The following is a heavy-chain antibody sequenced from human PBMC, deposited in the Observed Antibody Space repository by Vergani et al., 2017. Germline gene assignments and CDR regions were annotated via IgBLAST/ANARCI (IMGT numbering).Heavy chain of an antibody. D-gene: IGHD3-22*01. CDR3: ARRSSSYYFDI. CDR1: FDSIRNLY. CDR2: VSHSGDT. J-gene: IGHJ5*02. Sequence: QVQLQESGPGLVKSSETLSLTCSVSFDSIRNLYCNWIRQPPGKGLEWISSVSHSGDTYFNPSLKSRVSISMDTSKNYFFLTLSSVTAADTAMYYCARRSSSYYFDIWGQGVLITVSS. V-gene: IGHV4-59*04.